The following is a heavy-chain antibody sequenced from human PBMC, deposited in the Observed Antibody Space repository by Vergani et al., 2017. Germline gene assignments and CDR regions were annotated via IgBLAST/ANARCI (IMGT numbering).Heavy chain of an antibody. CDR1: GFTFSSYA. CDR3: ARGNLDIQLWPRGRVDYYYGMDV. CDR2: ISGSGGST. D-gene: IGHD5-18*01. Sequence: EVQLLESGGGLVQPGGSLRLSCAASGFTFSSYAMSWVRQAPGKGLEWVSAISGSGGSTYYADSVKGRFTISRDNSKNTLYLQMNSLRAEDTAVYYCARGNLDIQLWPRGRVDYYYGMDVWGQGTTVTVSS. J-gene: IGHJ6*02. V-gene: IGHV3-23*01.